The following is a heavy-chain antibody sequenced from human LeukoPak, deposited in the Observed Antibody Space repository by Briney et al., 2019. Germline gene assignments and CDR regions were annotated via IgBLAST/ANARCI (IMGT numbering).Heavy chain of an antibody. Sequence: GRSLRLSCAASGFTFSSYAMNWVRQAPGKGLEWVALISYDGSNKNYADSVKGRFTISRDNSKNTLYLQMNSLRAEDTAVYYCAKGVGSSSWHVGDYWGQGTLVTVSS. CDR1: GFTFSSYA. CDR2: ISYDGSNK. CDR3: AKGVGSSSWHVGDY. V-gene: IGHV3-30-3*01. J-gene: IGHJ4*02. D-gene: IGHD6-13*01.